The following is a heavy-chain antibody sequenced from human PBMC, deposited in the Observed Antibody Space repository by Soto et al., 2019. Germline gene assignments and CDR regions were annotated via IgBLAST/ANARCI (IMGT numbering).Heavy chain of an antibody. D-gene: IGHD3-3*01. CDR3: ARDFGLESPMSHTIAKCFAY. Sequence: GGSLRLSCAAYGFTFNSYVMHWVRQAPSKGLEWVAVIWYDGSNKYYADYVKGRFAISRDNSKNTLYLQMISLRSDDTAVYYCARDFGLESPMSHTIAKCFAYWGQGT. CDR2: IWYDGSNK. J-gene: IGHJ4*02. V-gene: IGHV3-33*01. CDR1: GFTFNSYV.